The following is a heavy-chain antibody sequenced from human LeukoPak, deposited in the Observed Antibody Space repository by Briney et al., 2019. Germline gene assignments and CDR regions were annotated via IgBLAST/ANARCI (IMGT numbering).Heavy chain of an antibody. V-gene: IGHV3-48*01. CDR1: GFSFSSYS. J-gene: IGHJ3*01. Sequence: PGGSLRLSCEASGFSFSSYSMNWVRLAPGKGLEWVSYIGDRTTMIYYADSVKGRFTISRDNAKNSLFLQMDSLRAEDTAVYYCARDSVPYAFDLWGQGTMVTVSS. CDR3: ARDSVPYAFDL. CDR2: IGDRTTMI. D-gene: IGHD5/OR15-5a*01.